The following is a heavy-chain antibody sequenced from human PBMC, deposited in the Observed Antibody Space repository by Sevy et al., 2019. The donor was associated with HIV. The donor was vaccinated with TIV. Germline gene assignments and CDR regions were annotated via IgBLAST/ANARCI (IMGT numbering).Heavy chain of an antibody. V-gene: IGHV3-30*02. CDR1: GFTFNFHG. CDR2: IWHDGSNK. D-gene: IGHD4-4*01. Sequence: GGSLRLSCAASGFTFNFHGMHWVRQAPGKGLEWVAFIWHDGSNKYMADSVKGRFTISRDNSKNTLFLQMNSLTIEDTAVYYCARETDNSARWLDPWGQGTLVTVSS. J-gene: IGHJ5*02. CDR3: ARETDNSARWLDP.